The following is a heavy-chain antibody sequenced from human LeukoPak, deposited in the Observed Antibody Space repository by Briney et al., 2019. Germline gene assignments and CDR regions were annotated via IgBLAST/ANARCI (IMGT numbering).Heavy chain of an antibody. CDR3: AKDATTVTTYGYFQH. D-gene: IGHD4-17*01. J-gene: IGHJ1*01. Sequence: GGSLRLSCAASGFTFSSYAMSWVRQAPGKGLEWVSGISWNSGSIGYADSVKGRFTISRDNAKNSLYLQMNSLRAEDTALYYCAKDATTVTTYGYFQHWGQGTLVTVSS. CDR2: ISWNSGSI. CDR1: GFTFSSYA. V-gene: IGHV3-9*01.